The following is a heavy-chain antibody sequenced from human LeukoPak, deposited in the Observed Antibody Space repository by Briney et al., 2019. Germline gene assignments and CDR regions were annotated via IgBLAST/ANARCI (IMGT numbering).Heavy chain of an antibody. J-gene: IGHJ6*02. V-gene: IGHV4-59*01. CDR2: IYYSGST. CDR3: ARDQFADV. D-gene: IGHD5-24*01. Sequence: PSESLSLTCTVSGGSISSYYWSWIRQPPGKGLEFIGYIYYSGSTNYNPSLKSRVTISIDTSKNQFSLKLSSVTSADTAVYYCARDQFADVWGQGTTVTVSS. CDR1: GGSISSYY.